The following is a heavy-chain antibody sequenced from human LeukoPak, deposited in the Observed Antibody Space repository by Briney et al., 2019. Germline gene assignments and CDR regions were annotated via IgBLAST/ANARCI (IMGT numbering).Heavy chain of an antibody. CDR2: IRYDGSNK. J-gene: IGHJ4*02. CDR3: AKVSYSSGWTHFDY. CDR1: GFTFSSYG. D-gene: IGHD6-19*01. V-gene: IGHV3-30*02. Sequence: GGSLRLSCAASGFTFSSYGIHWVRQAPGKGLEWVAFIRYDGSNKYYADSVKGRFTISRDNSKNTLYLQMNSLRAEDTAVYYCAKVSYSSGWTHFDYWGQGTLVTVSS.